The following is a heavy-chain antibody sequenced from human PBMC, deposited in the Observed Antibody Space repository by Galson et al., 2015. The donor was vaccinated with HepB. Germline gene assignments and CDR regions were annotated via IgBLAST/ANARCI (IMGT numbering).Heavy chain of an antibody. CDR3: TRWAGQWLLDY. Sequence: SLRLSCAASGFTFSGYWMSWARRASGKGLEWVANINPDGSEGNYVDSVKGRFTISRDNAKNSLSLQMNSLSHEDTAVYYCTRWAGQWLLDYWGQGTLVTVSS. CDR1: GFTFSGYW. V-gene: IGHV3-7*03. J-gene: IGHJ4*02. D-gene: IGHD6-19*01. CDR2: INPDGSEG.